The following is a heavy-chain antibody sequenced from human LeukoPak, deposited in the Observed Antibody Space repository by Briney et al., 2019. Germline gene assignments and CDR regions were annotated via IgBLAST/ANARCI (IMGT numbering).Heavy chain of an antibody. Sequence: GESRKISCKGSGYTFTTYWIGWVRQMPGKGLEWVGIIYPGDSDPRYSPSFQGQVTISADKSISTAYLQWSSLKASDSAMYYCARHGLGSSWFGFDYWGQGTLVTVSS. D-gene: IGHD6-13*01. CDR2: IYPGDSDP. V-gene: IGHV5-51*01. CDR1: GYTFTTYW. J-gene: IGHJ4*02. CDR3: ARHGLGSSWFGFDY.